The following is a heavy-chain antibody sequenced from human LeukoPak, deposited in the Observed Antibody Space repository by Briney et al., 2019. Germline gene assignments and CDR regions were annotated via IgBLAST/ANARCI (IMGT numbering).Heavy chain of an antibody. CDR2: ISGSGGST. CDR3: AKVNGYDSGSYEGTAFDI. J-gene: IGHJ3*02. Sequence: GGSLRLPCAASGFTFSSYARSWVRQAPGKGLEWVSAISGSGGSTYYADSVKGRFTISRDNSKNTLYLQMNSLRAEDTAVYYCAKVNGYDSGSYEGTAFDIWGQGTMVTVSS. D-gene: IGHD1-26*01. CDR1: GFTFSSYA. V-gene: IGHV3-23*01.